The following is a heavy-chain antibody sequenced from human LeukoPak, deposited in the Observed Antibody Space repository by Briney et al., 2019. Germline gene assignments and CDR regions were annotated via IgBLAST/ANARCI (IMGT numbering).Heavy chain of an antibody. J-gene: IGHJ4*02. D-gene: IGHD3-10*01. Sequence: SETLSLTCTVSGGSISSSSYYWGWIRQPPGKGLEWIGSIYYSGSTYYNPSLKSRVTISVDTSKNQFSLKLSSVTAADTAVYYCARYYGSGSKTVRAIDYWGQGTLVIVSS. CDR2: IYYSGST. CDR1: GGSISSSSYY. CDR3: ARYYGSGSKTVRAIDY. V-gene: IGHV4-39*01.